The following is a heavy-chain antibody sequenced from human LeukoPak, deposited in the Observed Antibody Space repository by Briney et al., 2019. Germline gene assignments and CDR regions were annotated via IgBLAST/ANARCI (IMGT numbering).Heavy chain of an antibody. CDR1: GGSISSGDYY. CDR2: IYYSGST. D-gene: IGHD4-17*01. CDR3: ATEGYGDPTFDY. Sequence: SETLSLTCTVSGGSISSGDYYWSWIRQPPGKGLEWIGYIYYSGSTYYNPSLKSRVTISVDTSKNQFSLKLSSVTAADTAVYYCATEGYGDPTFDYWGQGTLVTVSS. V-gene: IGHV4-30-4*01. J-gene: IGHJ4*02.